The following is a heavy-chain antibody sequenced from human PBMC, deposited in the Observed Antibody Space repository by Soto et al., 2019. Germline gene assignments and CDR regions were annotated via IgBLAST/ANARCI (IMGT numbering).Heavy chain of an antibody. V-gene: IGHV3-48*03. D-gene: IGHD1-1*01. CDR1: GFNFRNFE. CDR3: ARYGTRADW. Sequence: PVGSLRLSCEASGFNFRNFEMNWVRKAPGKGLEWISYISSSGITTYYADFAEGRFTISRANAKESLYLHLNSLRVDDTAVYYCARYGTRADWWGLGTQVTVS. J-gene: IGHJ4*02. CDR2: ISSSGITT.